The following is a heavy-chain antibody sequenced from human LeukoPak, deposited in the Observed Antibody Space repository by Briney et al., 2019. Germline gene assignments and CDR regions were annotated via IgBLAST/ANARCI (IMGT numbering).Heavy chain of an antibody. V-gene: IGHV4-34*01. CDR3: ARGAFLRRRIAVAVSMDV. J-gene: IGHJ6*02. D-gene: IGHD6-19*01. Sequence: SETLCLTCAVYGGSFSGYYWSWIRQPPGKGLEWIGEINHSGSTNYNPSLKSRVTISVDTSKNQFSLKLSSVTAADTAVYYCARGAFLRRRIAVAVSMDVWGQGTTVTVSS. CDR1: GGSFSGYY. CDR2: INHSGST.